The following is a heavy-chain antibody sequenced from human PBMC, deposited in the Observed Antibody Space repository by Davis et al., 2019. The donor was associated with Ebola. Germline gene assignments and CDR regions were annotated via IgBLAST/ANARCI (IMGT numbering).Heavy chain of an antibody. CDR2: ISGSGGST. CDR3: AKVDMAVAASGNFDY. Sequence: GESLKISCAASGFTFSSYAMSWVRQAPGKGLEWVSTISGSGGSTYYADSVKGRFTISRDNSKNTLYLQMNSLRAEDTAVYYCAKVDMAVAASGNFDYWGQGTLVTVSS. V-gene: IGHV3-23*01. CDR1: GFTFSSYA. D-gene: IGHD6-19*01. J-gene: IGHJ4*02.